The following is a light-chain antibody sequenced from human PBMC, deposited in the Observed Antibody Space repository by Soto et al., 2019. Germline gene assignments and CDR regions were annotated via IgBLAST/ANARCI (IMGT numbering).Light chain of an antibody. CDR3: QQYYSYPWT. V-gene: IGKV1-8*01. Sequence: AIRMTQYPSSFSASTGDRVTITCRASQGISSYLAWYQQKPGKAPKLLIYAASTLQSGVPSRFSGSGSGTDFTLTISCLQSEDFATYCCQQYYSYPWTFGQGTKVDIK. J-gene: IGKJ1*01. CDR2: AAS. CDR1: QGISSY.